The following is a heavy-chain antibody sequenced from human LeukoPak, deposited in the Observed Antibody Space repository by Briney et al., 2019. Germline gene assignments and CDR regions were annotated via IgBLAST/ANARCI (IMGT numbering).Heavy chain of an antibody. Sequence: ASETLSLTSAGYTFTINGISWVRNGPRQGLEWMRWMSAYNGNTNYAKKLQGRVTMTTDTSTSTAYMELRSLRSDDTAVYYCATSYYDCWSGKTHTHFDYWGQGTLVTVSS. J-gene: IGHJ4*02. D-gene: IGHD3-3*01. CDR2: MSAYNGNT. V-gene: IGHV1-18*01. CDR1: GYTFTING. CDR3: ATSYYDCWSGKTHTHFDY.